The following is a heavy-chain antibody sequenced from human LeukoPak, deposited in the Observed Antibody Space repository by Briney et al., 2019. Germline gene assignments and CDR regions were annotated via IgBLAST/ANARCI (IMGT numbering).Heavy chain of an antibody. CDR2: IHSADSNT. CDR3: AGARHGDYRWDY. CDR1: GYSFTNYW. D-gene: IGHD4-17*01. Sequence: GESLKISCKDSGYSFTNYWIGWVRQMPGKGLEWMGIIHSADSNTKYSPSFQGQVTISADRSISTAYLQWSGLKASDTAMYYCAGARHGDYRWDYWGQGTLVTVSS. J-gene: IGHJ4*02. V-gene: IGHV5-51*01.